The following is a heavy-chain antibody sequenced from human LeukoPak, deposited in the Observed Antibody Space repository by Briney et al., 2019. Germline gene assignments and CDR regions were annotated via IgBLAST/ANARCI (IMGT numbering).Heavy chain of an antibody. CDR3: GRGGTLDY. V-gene: IGHV1-2*02. Sequence: ASLKVSSKASGYTLTGYQMQWVRQAPRQGFEWIGWINPNSGGTSYAQKFQGRVTMTRETSISTAYMELSRLRSDDTAVYYCGRGGTLDYWGQGTLVTVSS. J-gene: IGHJ4*02. CDR1: GYTLTGYQ. D-gene: IGHD1-1*01. CDR2: INPNSGGT.